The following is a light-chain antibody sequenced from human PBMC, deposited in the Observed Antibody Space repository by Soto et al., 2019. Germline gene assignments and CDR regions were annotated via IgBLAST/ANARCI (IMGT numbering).Light chain of an antibody. V-gene: IGLV3-21*04. CDR3: QVWDSSSDHVV. J-gene: IGLJ2*01. CDR1: NIGSKS. Sequence: SYELTQPPSVSVAPGKTARITCGGNNIGSKSVHWYQQKPGQAPVLVIYYDSDRPSGIPERFAGSNSGNTATLTISRGEADDEADYYCQVWDSSSDHVVFGGGTKLTVL. CDR2: YDS.